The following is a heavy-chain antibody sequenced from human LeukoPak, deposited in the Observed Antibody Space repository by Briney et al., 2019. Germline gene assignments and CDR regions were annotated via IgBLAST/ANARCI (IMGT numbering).Heavy chain of an antibody. J-gene: IGHJ6*02. CDR3: ASGRYCSSASCYTARSYYYGMDV. Sequence: PGGSLRLSCAASGFTFSSYDMHWVRQAPGKGLEWVSSISTAGDTYYPGSVTSRLTISRENAKNSLYLQMNTLTAGDSAVYYCASGRYCSSASCYTARSYYYGMDVGGQGPTVTVS. CDR2: ISTAGDT. CDR1: GFTFSSYD. D-gene: IGHD2-2*02. V-gene: IGHV3-13*01.